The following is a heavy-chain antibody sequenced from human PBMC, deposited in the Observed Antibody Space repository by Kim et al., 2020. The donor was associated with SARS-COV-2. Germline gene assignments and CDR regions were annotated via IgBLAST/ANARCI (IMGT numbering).Heavy chain of an antibody. CDR1: GDSINSFY. Sequence: SETLSLTCTVSGDSINSFYWSWTRQPPGKGLEWIGYISYIGNTNYNPSLKSRVTISVDTSKNQFSLKLSSVTAADTAVYYCARPSGTVTTFYYHGMDVWG. D-gene: IGHD4-4*01. V-gene: IGHV4-59*01. J-gene: IGHJ6*01. CDR3: ARPSGTVTTFYYHGMDV. CDR2: ISYIGNT.